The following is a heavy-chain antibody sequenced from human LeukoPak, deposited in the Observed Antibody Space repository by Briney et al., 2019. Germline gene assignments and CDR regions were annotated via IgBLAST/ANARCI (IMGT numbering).Heavy chain of an antibody. J-gene: IGHJ4*02. D-gene: IGHD4-17*01. V-gene: IGHV3-53*01. CDR3: ARTIMTTVTAFDY. CDR2: IYSGGST. CDR1: GFTVSSNY. Sequence: PGGSLRLSCAASGFTVSSNYMSWVRQAPGKGLEWVSVIYSGGSTYYADSVKGRFTISRDNSKNTLYLQMNSLRAEDTAVYYCARTIMTTVTAFDYWGQGTLVTVSS.